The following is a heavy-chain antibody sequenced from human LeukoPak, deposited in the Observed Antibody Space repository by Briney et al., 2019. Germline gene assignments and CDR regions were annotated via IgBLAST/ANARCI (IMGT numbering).Heavy chain of an antibody. Sequence: GGSLRLSCAASGFTFSSYAMSWVRQAPGKGLEWVSAISGSGGSTYYADSVKGRLTISRDNSKNTLYLQMNSLRAEDTAVYYCAKDYDFWSGGWFDPWGQGTLVTVSS. J-gene: IGHJ5*02. CDR3: AKDYDFWSGGWFDP. CDR1: GFTFSSYA. CDR2: ISGSGGST. D-gene: IGHD3-3*01. V-gene: IGHV3-23*01.